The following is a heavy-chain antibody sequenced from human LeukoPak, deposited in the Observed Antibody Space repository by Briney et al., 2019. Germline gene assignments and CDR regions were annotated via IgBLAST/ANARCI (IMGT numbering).Heavy chain of an antibody. D-gene: IGHD1-26*01. Sequence: GGSLRLSCAASGFTFSSSAMSWVRQAPGKGLEWVSAISNNGGYTYYADSVQGRFTISRDNSKSTLCLQMNSLRAEDTAVYCCARDRVGATDYFDYWGQGTLVTVFS. CDR1: GFTFSSSA. J-gene: IGHJ4*02. V-gene: IGHV3-23*01. CDR2: ISNNGGYT. CDR3: ARDRVGATDYFDY.